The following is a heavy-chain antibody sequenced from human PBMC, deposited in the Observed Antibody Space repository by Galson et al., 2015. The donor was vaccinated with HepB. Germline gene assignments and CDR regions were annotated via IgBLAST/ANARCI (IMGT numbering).Heavy chain of an antibody. J-gene: IGHJ5*02. CDR1: GGTFSSYT. Sequence: SVKVSCKASGGTFSSYTISWVRQAPGQGLEWMGRIIPILGIANYAQKFQGRVTITADKSTSTAYMELSSLRSEDTAVYYCAREERGSGSYSRPPWFDPWGQGTLVTVSS. D-gene: IGHD3-10*01. CDR2: IIPILGIA. CDR3: AREERGSGSYSRPPWFDP. V-gene: IGHV1-69*04.